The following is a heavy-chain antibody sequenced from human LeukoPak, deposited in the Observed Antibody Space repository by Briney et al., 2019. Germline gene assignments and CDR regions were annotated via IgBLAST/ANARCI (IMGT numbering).Heavy chain of an antibody. D-gene: IGHD3-9*01. CDR3: ARQGTDILTGYYNNWFDP. CDR1: GGSISSTSYY. V-gene: IGHV4-39*01. J-gene: IGHJ5*02. CDR2: IYYSGST. Sequence: KASETLSLTCTVSGGSISSTSYYWGWIRQPPGEGLEWIGSIYYSGSTYYNPSLKSRVTISVDTSKNQFSLKLSSVTAADTAVYYCARQGTDILTGYYNNWFDPWGQGTLVTVSS.